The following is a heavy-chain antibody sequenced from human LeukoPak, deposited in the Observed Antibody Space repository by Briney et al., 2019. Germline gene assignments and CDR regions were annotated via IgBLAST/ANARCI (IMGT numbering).Heavy chain of an antibody. CDR3: ARDEPYHYYFDY. J-gene: IGHJ4*02. V-gene: IGHV1-69*05. CDR1: GYTFTSYD. D-gene: IGHD1-14*01. CDR2: IIPIFGTA. Sequence: SVKVSCKASGYTFTSYDINWVRQATGQGLEWMGRIIPIFGTANYAQKSQGRVTITTDESTSTAYMELSSLRSEDTAVYYCARDEPYHYYFDYWGQGTLVTVSS.